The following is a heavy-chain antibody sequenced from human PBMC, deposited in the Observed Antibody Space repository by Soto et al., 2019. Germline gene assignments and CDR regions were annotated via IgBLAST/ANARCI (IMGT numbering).Heavy chain of an antibody. V-gene: IGHV5-51*01. J-gene: IGHJ4*02. Sequence: GESLKISCKGSGYSFTSYWIGWVRQMPGKGLEWMGIIYPGDSDTRYSPSFQGQVTISADKSISTAYLQWSSLKASDTAMYYCARRSNSNYALYYFDYWGQGTLVTVSS. CDR2: IYPGDSDT. CDR3: ARRSNSNYALYYFDY. D-gene: IGHD4-4*01. CDR1: GYSFTSYW.